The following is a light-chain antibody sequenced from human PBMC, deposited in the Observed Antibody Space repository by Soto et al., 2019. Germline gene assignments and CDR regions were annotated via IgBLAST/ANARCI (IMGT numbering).Light chain of an antibody. CDR1: QTISTY. Sequence: DIQMTQSPSSLSASIGDRVTITCRASQTISTYLNWYQQSPGKAPKLLIYDASRLQNAVPLRFSGSGSGTDFTLTISNLQPADFATYYCQHSYSVPRTFGGGTSVESK. CDR2: DAS. V-gene: IGKV1-39*01. CDR3: QHSYSVPRT. J-gene: IGKJ4*01.